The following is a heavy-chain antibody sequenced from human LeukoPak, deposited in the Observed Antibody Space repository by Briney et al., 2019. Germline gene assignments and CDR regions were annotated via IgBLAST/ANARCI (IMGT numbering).Heavy chain of an antibody. J-gene: IGHJ4*02. Sequence: SETLSLTCTVSGGSISSYYWSWIRQPAGKGLEWIGRIYTSGSTNYNPSLKSRVTISVDTSKNQFSLKLSSVTAADTAVYYCARSHSSSWYDGRYYFDYWGQGTLVTVSS. V-gene: IGHV4-4*07. CDR1: GGSISSYY. CDR2: IYTSGST. D-gene: IGHD6-13*01. CDR3: ARSHSSSWYDGRYYFDY.